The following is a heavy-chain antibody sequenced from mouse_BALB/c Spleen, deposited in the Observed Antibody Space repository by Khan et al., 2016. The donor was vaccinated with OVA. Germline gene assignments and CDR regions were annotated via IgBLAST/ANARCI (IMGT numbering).Heavy chain of an antibody. CDR2: ISYSGST. Sequence: EVQLQESGPGLVKPSQSLSLTCTVTGYSITSGYGWNWIRQFPGNKLEWMGYISYSGSTNYNPSLTSRISINRDTSKNQFFLQLNYVTTEDTATYYCARTARIKYWGQGTTLTGSS. J-gene: IGHJ2*01. CDR3: ARTARIKY. CDR1: GYSITSGYG. V-gene: IGHV3-2*02. D-gene: IGHD3-3*01.